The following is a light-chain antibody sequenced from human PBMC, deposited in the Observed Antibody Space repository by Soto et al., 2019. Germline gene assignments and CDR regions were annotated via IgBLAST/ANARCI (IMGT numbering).Light chain of an antibody. CDR3: QQYGEWPPSYT. V-gene: IGKV3-15*01. J-gene: IGKJ2*01. CDR2: GAS. CDR1: KSLANN. Sequence: EIIMTQSPATLSVSPGERATPPSRPGKSLANNLAWYQQKPGQAPRLLIYGASTRATGIPARFSGSRSGTEFTLTISSLQSEDFAVYYCQQYGEWPPSYTFGQGTKLEIK.